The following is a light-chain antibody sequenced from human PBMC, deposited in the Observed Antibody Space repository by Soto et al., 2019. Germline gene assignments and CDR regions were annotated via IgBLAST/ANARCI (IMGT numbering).Light chain of an antibody. Sequence: DIQMTQSPSSLSASVGDRVTITCRASQGIRSWLAWYQQKPEKAHKSLIYAASTLQTGVPSRFSGSGSGTDFTLTISSLQPEDFATYYCQQYDNFPPTFGQGTKVEI. CDR3: QQYDNFPPT. V-gene: IGKV1D-16*01. CDR1: QGIRSW. CDR2: AAS. J-gene: IGKJ1*01.